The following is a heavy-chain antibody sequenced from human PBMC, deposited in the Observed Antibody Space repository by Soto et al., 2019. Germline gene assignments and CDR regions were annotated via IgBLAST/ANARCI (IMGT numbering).Heavy chain of an antibody. Sequence: QVPLVQSGAEVKKPGASVRVSCKASGYIFSDYGINWVRQAPGQGLEWMGWISAYNDNTNFAQKFQDRVTVTTDTSTSTAYLELRNLRSDDTAVYYCARADAVITINFDYWGQGTLVTVSS. J-gene: IGHJ4*02. CDR3: ARADAVITINFDY. CDR2: ISAYNDNT. V-gene: IGHV1-18*01. CDR1: GYIFSDYG. D-gene: IGHD3-9*01.